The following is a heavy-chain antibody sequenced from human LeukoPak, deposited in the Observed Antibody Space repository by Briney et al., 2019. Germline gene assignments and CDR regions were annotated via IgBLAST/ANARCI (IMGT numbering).Heavy chain of an antibody. J-gene: IGHJ4*02. Sequence: PGGSLRLSCAASGFSFSNYAMSWVRQAPGKGLEWVSAISGSGGSTYYADSVKGRFTISRDNSNNTLYLQMNSLIAEDTAVYYCAKGAGIAAAGIVFWGQGTLVTVSS. D-gene: IGHD6-13*01. CDR2: ISGSGGST. CDR1: GFSFSNYA. CDR3: AKGAGIAAAGIVF. V-gene: IGHV3-23*01.